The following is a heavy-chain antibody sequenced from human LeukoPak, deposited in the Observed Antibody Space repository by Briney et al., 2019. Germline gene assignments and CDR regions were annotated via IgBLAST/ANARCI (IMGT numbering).Heavy chain of an antibody. D-gene: IGHD3-16*02. CDR2: IYYSGST. V-gene: IGHV4-59*01. CDR1: GGSISSYY. Sequence: SETLSLTCTVSGGSISSYYWSWIRQPPGKGLEWIGYIYYSGSTNYNPSLKSRVTISVDTSKNQFSLKLSSVTAADTAVYYCARAKIDYVWGSYRYRGFDYWGQGTLVTVSP. CDR3: ARAKIDYVWGSYRYRGFDY. J-gene: IGHJ4*02.